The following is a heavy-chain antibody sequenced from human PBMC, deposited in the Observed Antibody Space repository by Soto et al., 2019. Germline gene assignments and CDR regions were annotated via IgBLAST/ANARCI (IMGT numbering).Heavy chain of an antibody. CDR3: ARHKGYNWNYYYYGMDV. V-gene: IGHV5-51*01. J-gene: IGHJ6*02. Sequence: PGESLKISCKGSGYSFTSYWIGWVRQMPGKGLEWMGIIYPGDSDTRYSPSFQGQVTISADKSISTAYLQWSSLKASDTAMYYCARHKGYNWNYYYYGMDVWGQGTTVTVSS. CDR2: IYPGDSDT. D-gene: IGHD1-20*01. CDR1: GYSFTSYW.